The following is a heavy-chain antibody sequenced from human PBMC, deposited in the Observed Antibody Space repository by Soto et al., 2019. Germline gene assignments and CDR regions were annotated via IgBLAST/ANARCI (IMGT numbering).Heavy chain of an antibody. CDR2: INSDGSST. CDR1: GFTFSSYW. V-gene: IGHV3-74*01. J-gene: IGHJ6*02. CDR3: ARDYYGSGSSDYYHYYGMDV. Sequence: PGGSLRLSCAASGFTFSSYWMHWVRQAPGKGLVWVSRINSDGSSTSYADYVKGRFTISRDNAKNTLYLQMNSLRAEDTAVYYCARDYYGSGSSDYYHYYGMDVWGQGTTVTVSS. D-gene: IGHD3-10*01.